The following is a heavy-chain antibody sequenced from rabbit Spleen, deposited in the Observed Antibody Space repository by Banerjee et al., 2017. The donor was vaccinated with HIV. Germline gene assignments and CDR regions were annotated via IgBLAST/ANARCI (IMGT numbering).Heavy chain of an antibody. J-gene: IGHJ4*01. CDR1: GFSFSSSYF. CDR3: ARPLSDYVGYAYPLAL. Sequence: QEQLEESGGDLVKPEGSLTLTCTVSGFSFSSSYFMCWVRQAPGKGPEWSACIYTGSGSTYYASWAKGRFTITRSTSLNTVTLQLTSLTAADTATYFCARPLSDYVGYAYPLALWGPGTLVTVS. D-gene: IGHD6-1*01. CDR2: IYTGSGST. V-gene: IGHV1S45*01.